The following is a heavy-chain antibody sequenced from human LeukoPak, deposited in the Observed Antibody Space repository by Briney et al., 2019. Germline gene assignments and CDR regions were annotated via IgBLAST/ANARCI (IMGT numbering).Heavy chain of an antibody. CDR1: GFTFDDYA. CDR3: AKFSTYYDSRGGYFDY. Sequence: GGSLRLSCAASGFTFDDYAMHWVRQAPGKGLEWVSGISWNSGSIGYADSVKGRLTISRDNAKNSLYLQMNSLRAEDTAVYYCAKFSTYYDSRGGYFDYWGQGTLVTVSS. V-gene: IGHV3-9*01. D-gene: IGHD3-22*01. CDR2: ISWNSGSI. J-gene: IGHJ4*02.